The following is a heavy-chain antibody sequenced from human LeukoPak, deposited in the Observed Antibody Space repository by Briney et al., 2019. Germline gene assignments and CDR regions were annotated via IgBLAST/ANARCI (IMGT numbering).Heavy chain of an antibody. V-gene: IGHV1-69*06. CDR2: IIPIFGTA. J-gene: IGHJ3*02. Sequence: SVKVSCKASGGTFSSYAISWVRQAPGQGLEWMGGIIPIFGTANYAQKFQGRVTITADKSTSTAYMELSSLRSEDTAVYYCARGYDFWSGYYGDAFDIWGQGTMVTVSS. CDR3: ARGYDFWSGYYGDAFDI. CDR1: GGTFSSYA. D-gene: IGHD3-3*01.